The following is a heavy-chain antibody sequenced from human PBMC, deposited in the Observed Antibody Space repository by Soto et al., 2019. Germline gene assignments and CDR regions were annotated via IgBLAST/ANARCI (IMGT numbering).Heavy chain of an antibody. CDR2: LIHGGST. J-gene: IGHJ3*02. CDR1: GAPLGCFH. D-gene: IGHD3-16*01. V-gene: IGHV4-34*12. CDR3: ARSPLGYDYVRQTWREVGDSFDI. Sequence: SGTLSLTCAIYGAPLGCFHWTWRRQAPGKGLEWIGELIHGGSTNYNPSLKSRVSFSLDTSKNQFSLHLMSVTAADTAVYYCARSPLGYDYVRQTWREVGDSFDIWGRGTMVTVSS.